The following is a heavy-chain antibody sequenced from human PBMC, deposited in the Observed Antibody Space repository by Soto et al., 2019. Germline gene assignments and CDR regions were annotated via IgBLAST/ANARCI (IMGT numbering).Heavy chain of an antibody. CDR2: ISGSGRMT. D-gene: IGHD1-1*01. Sequence: GVLRLSCAASGFTFMNFAMTWVRQAPGKGLEWVSGISGSGRMTYYADSVKGRFTVSRDNSKNTLYLQMNTLRADDTAVYYCAKEVEENFNEPIPGDCGRQGTVVTVS. J-gene: IGHJ4*02. CDR3: AKEVEENFNEPIPGDC. V-gene: IGHV3-23*01. CDR1: GFTFMNFA.